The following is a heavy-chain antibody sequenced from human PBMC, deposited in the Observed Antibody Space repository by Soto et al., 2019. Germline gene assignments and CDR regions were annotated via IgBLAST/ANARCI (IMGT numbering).Heavy chain of an antibody. CDR2: IIPIFGTA. CDR3: ARGRHSSGWYRGRLDY. D-gene: IGHD6-19*01. V-gene: IGHV1-69*06. CDR1: GGTFSSYA. J-gene: IGHJ4*02. Sequence: QVQLVQSGAEVKKPGSSVKVSCKASGGTFSSYAISWVRQAPGQGLEWMGGIIPIFGTANYAQKFQGRVTITADKSTSTAYIELSRLRSEDTAVYYCARGRHSSGWYRGRLDYWGQGTLVTVSS.